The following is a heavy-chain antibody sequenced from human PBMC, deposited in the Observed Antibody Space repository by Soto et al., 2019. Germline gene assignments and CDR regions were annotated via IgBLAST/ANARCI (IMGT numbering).Heavy chain of an antibody. V-gene: IGHV1-69*01. D-gene: IGHD1-26*01. J-gene: IGHJ5*01. CDR3: ARDRWGSYSFDS. Sequence: QVQLVQSGAEVKKPGSSVKVSCKASGGVFRKYAINWVRLAPGQGLEWMGGIIPVFGTADYPQKFQGRVTITADESTTTAYMELTSLKTEDTAVYFCARDRWGSYSFDSWGQGTLVTVAS. CDR1: GGVFRKYA. CDR2: IIPVFGTA.